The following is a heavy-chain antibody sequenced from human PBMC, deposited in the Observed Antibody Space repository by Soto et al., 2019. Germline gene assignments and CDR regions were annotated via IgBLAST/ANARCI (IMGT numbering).Heavy chain of an antibody. CDR3: ARYDILTGPKQNLLDY. CDR2: INHSGST. CDR1: GGSFSGYY. Sequence: SETLSLTCAVYGGSFSGYYWSWIRQPPGKGLEWIGEINHSGSTNYNPSLKSRVTISVDTSKNQFSLKLSSVTAADTAVYYCARYDILTGPKQNLLDYWGQGTLVTVSS. V-gene: IGHV4-34*01. J-gene: IGHJ4*02. D-gene: IGHD3-9*01.